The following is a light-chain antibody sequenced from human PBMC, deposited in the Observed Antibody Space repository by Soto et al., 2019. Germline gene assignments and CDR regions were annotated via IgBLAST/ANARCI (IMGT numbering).Light chain of an antibody. Sequence: EIVLTQSPATLSLSPGERATLSCRASQSVSSYLAWYQQKPGQAPRLLISNASNRATGIPARFSGSGSGTDFTFTISRLEPEDFAVYYCQQRSNRPPWTFGQGTKVDIK. J-gene: IGKJ1*01. CDR3: QQRSNRPPWT. CDR1: QSVSSY. V-gene: IGKV3-11*01. CDR2: NAS.